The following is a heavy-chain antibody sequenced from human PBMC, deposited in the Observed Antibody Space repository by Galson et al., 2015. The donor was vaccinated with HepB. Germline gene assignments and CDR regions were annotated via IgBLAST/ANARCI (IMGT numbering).Heavy chain of an antibody. J-gene: IGHJ6*02. CDR3: ASEFPYYYYAMDV. Sequence: SLRLSCAASGFTFSSYAMHWVRQAPGKGLEWVAFIRHDGINKYYAASVKGRFTISRDNSKNTPYLQMNSLRAEDTAVYYCASEFPYYYYAMDVWGQGTTVTVSS. CDR2: IRHDGINK. D-gene: IGHD1-26*01. CDR1: GFTFSSYA. V-gene: IGHV3-30*02.